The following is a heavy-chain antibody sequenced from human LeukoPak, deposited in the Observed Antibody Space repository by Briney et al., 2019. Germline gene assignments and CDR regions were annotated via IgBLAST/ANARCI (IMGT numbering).Heavy chain of an antibody. CDR1: GYSISSGYY. CDR3: ARGISTTGHDY. CDR2: VFHTGSS. D-gene: IGHD4-11*01. J-gene: IGHJ4*02. Sequence: SETLSLTCAVSGYSISSGYYWGWIRQPPGKGPEWIGSVFHTGSSYYIPSLKSRVTISVDTSKNQFSLEVSSVAAADTAIYYCARGISTTGHDYWGPGTLVTVSS. V-gene: IGHV4-38-2*01.